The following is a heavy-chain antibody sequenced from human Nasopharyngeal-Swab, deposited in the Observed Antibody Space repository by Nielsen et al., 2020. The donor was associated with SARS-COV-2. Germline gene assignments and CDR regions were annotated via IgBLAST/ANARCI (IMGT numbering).Heavy chain of an antibody. CDR2: ISAYNGNT. D-gene: IGHD3-10*01. J-gene: IGHJ6*02. Sequence: ASVKVSCKASGYTLTSYGISWVRQAPGQGLEWMGWISAYNGNTNYAQKLQGRVTMTTDTSTSTAYMELRSLRSEDTAVYYCARGGYYGSGSYFHYYYGMDVWGQGTTVTVSS. V-gene: IGHV1-18*01. CDR3: ARGGYYGSGSYFHYYYGMDV. CDR1: GYTLTSYG.